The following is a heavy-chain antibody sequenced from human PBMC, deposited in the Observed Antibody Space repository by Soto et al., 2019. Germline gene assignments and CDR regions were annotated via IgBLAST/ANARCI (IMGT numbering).Heavy chain of an antibody. Sequence: GGSLRLSCAASGFTFSSYSMNWVRQAPGKGLEWVSSISSSSSYIYYADSVKGRFTISRDNAKNSLYLQMNSLRAEDTAVYYCARVPQDKDYGDQYYFDYWGQGTLVTVSS. J-gene: IGHJ4*02. CDR3: ARVPQDKDYGDQYYFDY. V-gene: IGHV3-21*01. D-gene: IGHD4-17*01. CDR2: ISSSSSYI. CDR1: GFTFSSYS.